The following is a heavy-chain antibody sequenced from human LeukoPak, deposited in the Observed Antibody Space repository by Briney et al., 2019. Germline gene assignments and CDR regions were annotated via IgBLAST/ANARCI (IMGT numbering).Heavy chain of an antibody. CDR1: GGTFSSYA. J-gene: IGHJ4*02. Sequence: SVKVSCKASGGTFSSYAISWVRQAPGQGLEWMGGIIPIFGTANYAQKFQGRVTITADESTSTAYMELSSLRSEDTAVYYCARDLTYYYDSSGPGYWGQGTLVTVSS. CDR2: IIPIFGTA. V-gene: IGHV1-69*13. D-gene: IGHD3-22*01. CDR3: ARDLTYYYDSSGPGY.